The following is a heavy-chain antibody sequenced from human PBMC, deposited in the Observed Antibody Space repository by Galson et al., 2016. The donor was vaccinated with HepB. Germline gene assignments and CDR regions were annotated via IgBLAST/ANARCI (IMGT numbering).Heavy chain of an antibody. J-gene: IGHJ6*02. CDR1: GFTVSSTY. CDR3: AGRGASSSSWYSDYHYGMDV. D-gene: IGHD6-13*01. CDR2: IYSGGTT. Sequence: SLRLSCAASGFTVSSTYMNWVRQAPGKGLEWVSIIYSGGTTYQADSVKGRFTISRDNSNNTLYLQMNSLRHEDTAVDYCAGRGASSSSWYSDYHYGMDVWGQGTTVTVSS. V-gene: IGHV3-66*01.